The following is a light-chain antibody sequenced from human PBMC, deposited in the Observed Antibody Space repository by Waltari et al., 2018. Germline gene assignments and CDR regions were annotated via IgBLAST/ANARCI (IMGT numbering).Light chain of an antibody. CDR1: SSAVGGYNY. V-gene: IGLV2-14*03. CDR2: DVS. Sequence: QSALTPPASVSGSPGPSITISCTGTSSAVGGYNYVSWYQQHPGKAPKLMIYDVSNRPSGVSNRFSGSKSGNTASLTISGLQAEDEADYYCSSYTSSSTLVVFGGGTKLTVL. J-gene: IGLJ2*01. CDR3: SSYTSSSTLVV.